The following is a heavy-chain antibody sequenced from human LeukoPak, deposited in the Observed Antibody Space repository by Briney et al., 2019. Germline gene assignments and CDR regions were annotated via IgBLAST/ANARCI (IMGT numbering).Heavy chain of an antibody. D-gene: IGHD6-19*01. J-gene: IGHJ5*02. CDR2: ISSSSSYI. Sequence: GGSLRLSCAASGFTFSSYSMNWVSQAPGKGLEWVSSISSSSSYIYYADSVKGRFTISRDNAKNSLFLQMNSLRAEDTAVYYCARVGYSSGWYGWFDPWGQGTLVTVSS. CDR3: ARVGYSSGWYGWFDP. CDR1: GFTFSSYS. V-gene: IGHV3-21*01.